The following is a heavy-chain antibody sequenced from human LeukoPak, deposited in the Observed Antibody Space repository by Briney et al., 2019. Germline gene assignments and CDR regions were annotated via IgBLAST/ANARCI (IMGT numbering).Heavy chain of an antibody. CDR1: GFTFSSYS. CDR2: ISSSSSYI. D-gene: IGHD1-26*01. V-gene: IGHV3-21*01. J-gene: IGHJ3*02. Sequence: PGGSLRLSCAASGFTFSSYSMNWVRQAPGKGLEWFSSISSSSSYIYYADSVKGRFTISRDNAKNSLYLQMNSLRAEDTAVYYCARARGGSYDAFDIWGQGTMVTVSS. CDR3: ARARGGSYDAFDI.